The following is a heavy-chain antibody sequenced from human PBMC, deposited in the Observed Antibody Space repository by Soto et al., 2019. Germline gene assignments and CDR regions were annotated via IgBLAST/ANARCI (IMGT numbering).Heavy chain of an antibody. CDR2: SSWTSGSI. Sequence: EVQLVESGGGLVQPGRSLRLSCAASGFTFDDYAMHWVRQAPGKGLEWVSGSSWTSGSIGYADSVKGRFTISRDNAKNSLYLQMNSLRAEDTALYYCAKALSSGSTDFDYWGQGTLVTVSS. CDR3: AKALSSGSTDFDY. D-gene: IGHD6-19*01. J-gene: IGHJ4*02. V-gene: IGHV3-9*01. CDR1: GFTFDDYA.